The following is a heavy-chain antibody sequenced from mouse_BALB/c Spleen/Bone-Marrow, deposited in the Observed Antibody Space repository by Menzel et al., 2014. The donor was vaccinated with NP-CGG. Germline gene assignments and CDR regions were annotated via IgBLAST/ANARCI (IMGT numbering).Heavy chain of an antibody. CDR3: ARLLTLRAMDY. V-gene: IGHV4-2*02. CDR1: GFDFSRYW. Sequence: EVQLQQSGGGLVQPGGSLNLSCAASGFDFSRYWMSWARQAPGKGQEWIGEINPGSSTINYTPSLKDKFIISRDNAKNTLYLQMSKARSEDTALYYCARLLTLRAMDYWGQGTSVTVSS. CDR2: INPGSSTI. J-gene: IGHJ4*01.